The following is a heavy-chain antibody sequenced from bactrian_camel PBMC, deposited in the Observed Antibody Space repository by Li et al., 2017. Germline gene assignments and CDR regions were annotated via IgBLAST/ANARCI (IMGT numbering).Heavy chain of an antibody. CDR2: IDSDGST. V-gene: IGHV3S53*01. J-gene: IGHJ4*01. CDR1: GYDVSRGY. Sequence: QLVESGGASVESGGSPRLSCAASGYDVSRGYMAWFRQAPGKEREGVAAIDSDGSTSYADSVKGRFTISQDLAKNTLYLQMDNLRPEDTAMYTCAAARFAGSWSQVPFFTYKGQGTQVTVS. D-gene: IGHD2*01.